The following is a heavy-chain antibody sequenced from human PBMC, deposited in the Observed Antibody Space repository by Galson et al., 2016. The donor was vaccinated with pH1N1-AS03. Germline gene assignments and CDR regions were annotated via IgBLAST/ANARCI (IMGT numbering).Heavy chain of an antibody. CDR2: IRSRTNYI. J-gene: IGHJ6*02. Sequence: SLRLSCAASGFTFNKYSMNWVRQAPGKGLEWVSSIRSRTNYIHDSDSVRGRFTISRDNAKNSLYLQMSSLRADDTAVYYCARGLPGDYSMDVWGQGTTVTVSS. D-gene: IGHD7-27*01. CDR3: ARGLPGDYSMDV. CDR1: GFTFNKYS. V-gene: IGHV3-21*01.